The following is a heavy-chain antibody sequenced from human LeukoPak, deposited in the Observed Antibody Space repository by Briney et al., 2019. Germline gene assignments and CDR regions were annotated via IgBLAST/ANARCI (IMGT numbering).Heavy chain of an antibody. CDR2: ISSSSTYK. Sequence: GGSLRLPCAVSGFTFSSYSMSWVRQAPGKGLEWVSSISSSSTYKYYADSVKGRFTISRDNSKNTLYLQMSSLRAEDTAVYFCVRGYSFGPYGMDVWGQGTTVTVSS. D-gene: IGHD2-15*01. CDR3: VRGYSFGPYGMDV. J-gene: IGHJ6*02. CDR1: GFTFSSYS. V-gene: IGHV3-21*04.